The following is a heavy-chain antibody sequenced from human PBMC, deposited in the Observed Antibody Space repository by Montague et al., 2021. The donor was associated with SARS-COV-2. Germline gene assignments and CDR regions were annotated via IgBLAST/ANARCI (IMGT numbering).Heavy chain of an antibody. CDR3: ARGQVSVYGVLIMLPAAGPFDV. Sequence: SETLSLTCAVYGGSFADYYWTWIRQAPVNHLDGIGGVDHRGIASCSPSHKGRVIISVDRSKNQSSLNLRSVTAAATAAYYCARGQVSVYGVLIMLPAAGPFDVWGRGTMVLVSP. J-gene: IGHJ3*01. V-gene: IGHV4-34*01. D-gene: IGHD3-3*01. CDR2: VDHRGIA. CDR1: GGSFADYY.